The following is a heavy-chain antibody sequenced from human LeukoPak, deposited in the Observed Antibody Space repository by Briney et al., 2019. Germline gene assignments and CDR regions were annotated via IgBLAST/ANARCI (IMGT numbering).Heavy chain of an antibody. CDR3: ARDLAGYYYDSSVSPNPGD. V-gene: IGHV3-21*06. J-gene: IGHJ4*02. CDR2: ISDSSSYT. Sequence: GGSLRLSCAASRFIFSSYNMNWVRQAPGKGLEWLSYISDSSSYTYYADSVKGRFTISRDNAKNSLYLQMNSLRAEDTAVYYCARDLAGYYYDSSVSPNPGDWGQGTLVTVSS. CDR1: RFIFSSYN. D-gene: IGHD3-22*01.